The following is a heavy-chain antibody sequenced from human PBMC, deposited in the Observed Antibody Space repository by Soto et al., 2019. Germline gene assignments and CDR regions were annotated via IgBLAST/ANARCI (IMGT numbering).Heavy chain of an antibody. CDR1: GFTFSSYA. CDR2: ISGSGGST. J-gene: IGHJ4*02. CDR3: VRGASLNFDY. V-gene: IGHV3-23*01. D-gene: IGHD1-26*01. Sequence: GGSLRLSCAASGFTFSSYAMGWVRQAPGMGLEWVSAISGSGGSTYYADSVKGRFTISRDNSKNTLYLQMNSLRVEDTAFYYCVRGASLNFDYWGQGTLVTVSS.